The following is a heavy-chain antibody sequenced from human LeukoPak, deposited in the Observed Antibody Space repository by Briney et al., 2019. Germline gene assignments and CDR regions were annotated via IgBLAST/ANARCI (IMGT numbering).Heavy chain of an antibody. D-gene: IGHD3-3*01. V-gene: IGHV3-23*01. J-gene: IGHJ4*02. CDR1: GFTFNNYA. Sequence: GGSLRLSCAASGFTFNNYAMNWVRQAPGKGLEWVSAISGSGGSTYYADSVKGRFTISRDNSKNTLYLQMNSLRAEDTAVYYCATDDFWSGYYTGYWGQGTLVTVSS. CDR2: ISGSGGST. CDR3: ATDDFWSGYYTGY.